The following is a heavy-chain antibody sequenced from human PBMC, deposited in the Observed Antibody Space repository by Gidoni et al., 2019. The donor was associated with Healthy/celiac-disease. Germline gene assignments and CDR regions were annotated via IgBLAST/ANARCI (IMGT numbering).Heavy chain of an antibody. D-gene: IGHD5-18*01. CDR3: ARIRLEYSYGSWRVGAYYFDY. CDR1: GGSISSSSYS. V-gene: IGHV4-39*01. CDR2: IYYSGST. Sequence: QLQLQESGPGLVKPSETLSLTCTVSGGSISSSSYSWGWIRQPPGKGLEWIGSIYYSGSTYYNPSLKSRVTISVDTSKNQFSLKLSSVTAADTAVYYCARIRLEYSYGSWRVGAYYFDYWGQGTLVTVSS. J-gene: IGHJ4*02.